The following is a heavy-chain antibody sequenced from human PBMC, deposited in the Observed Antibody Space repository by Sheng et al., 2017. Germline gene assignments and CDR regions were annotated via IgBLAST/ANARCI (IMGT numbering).Heavy chain of an antibody. J-gene: IGHJ5*02. CDR3: ARSGSYYDFWSGSPRFDP. D-gene: IGHD3-3*01. CDR1: GGTFSSYT. Sequence: QVQLVQSGAEVKKPGSSVKVSCKASGGTFSSYTISWVRQAPGQGLEWMGRIIPILGIANYAQKFQGRVTITADKSTSTAYMELSSLRSEDTAVYYCARSGSYYDFWSGSPRFDPWGQGTLVTVSS. CDR2: IIPILGIA. V-gene: IGHV1-69*02.